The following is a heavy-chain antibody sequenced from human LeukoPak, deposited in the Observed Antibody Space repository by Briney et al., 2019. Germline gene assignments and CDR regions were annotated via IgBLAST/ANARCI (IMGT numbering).Heavy chain of an antibody. J-gene: IGHJ5*02. CDR1: GGSISSGDYY. CDR3: ASHLTGFDP. D-gene: IGHD7-27*01. V-gene: IGHV4-30-4*01. CDR2: IFYSGST. Sequence: SETLSLTCTVSGGSISSGDYYWSWIRQPPGKGLEWIGYIFYSGSTYYNPSLKSRVTMSLDTSKNQFSLKLSSVTAADTAVYYCASHLTGFDPWGQGTLVTVSS.